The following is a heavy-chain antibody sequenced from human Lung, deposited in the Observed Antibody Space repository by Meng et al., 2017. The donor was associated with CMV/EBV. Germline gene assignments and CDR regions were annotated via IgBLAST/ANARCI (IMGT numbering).Heavy chain of an antibody. D-gene: IGHD6-6*01. Sequence: LSCAASGFTFSSYGMHWIRQAPGKGLEWVTFIRYDGGNKYYADSVKGRFIISRDNSKNTLYLQMNSLRAEDTAIYYCEKADGLAALYWGQGTLVTVSS. CDR2: IRYDGGNK. V-gene: IGHV3-30*02. CDR1: GFTFSSYG. CDR3: EKADGLAALY. J-gene: IGHJ4*02.